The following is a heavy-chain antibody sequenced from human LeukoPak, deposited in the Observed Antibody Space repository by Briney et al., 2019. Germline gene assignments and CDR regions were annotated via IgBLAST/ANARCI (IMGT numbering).Heavy chain of an antibody. V-gene: IGHV4-59*01. CDR3: ARSAGSGSYAYYYYYYMDV. J-gene: IGHJ6*03. D-gene: IGHD3-10*01. Sequence: ASETLSLTCTVSGGSISSYYWSWIRQPPGKGLEWIGYIYYSGSTNYNPSLKSRVTISVDTSKNQFSLKLSSVTAADTAVYYCARSAGSGSYAYYYYYYMDVWGKGTTVTISS. CDR1: GGSISSYY. CDR2: IYYSGST.